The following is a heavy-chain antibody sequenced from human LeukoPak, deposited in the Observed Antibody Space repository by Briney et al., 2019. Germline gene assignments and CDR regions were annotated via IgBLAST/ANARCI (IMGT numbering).Heavy chain of an antibody. CDR3: ARRGTSYFGY. CDR2: IYYSGST. CDR1: GDSITTTSYY. V-gene: IGHV4-39*01. D-gene: IGHD1-1*01. J-gene: IGHJ4*02. Sequence: SETLSLTCTVSGDSITTTSYYWGWLRQPPGKGLEWIANIYYSGSTYYNPSLESRVTISVDTSKNQFSLKLRSVTAADTAVYYCARRGTSYFGYWGQGTLVTVSS.